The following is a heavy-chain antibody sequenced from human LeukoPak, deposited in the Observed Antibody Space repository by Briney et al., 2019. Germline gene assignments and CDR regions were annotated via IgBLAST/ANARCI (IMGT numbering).Heavy chain of an antibody. CDR1: GGSISSSSYY. CDR3: ARQITIFGVVRIGWFDP. J-gene: IGHJ5*02. Sequence: KPSETLSLTSTVSGGSISSSSYYWGWIRQPPGKWLEWIGSIYYSGSTYYNPSLKSRVTISVDTSKNQFSLKLSSVTAADTAVYYCARQITIFGVVRIGWFDPWGQGTLVTVSS. V-gene: IGHV4-39*01. CDR2: IYYSGST. D-gene: IGHD3-3*01.